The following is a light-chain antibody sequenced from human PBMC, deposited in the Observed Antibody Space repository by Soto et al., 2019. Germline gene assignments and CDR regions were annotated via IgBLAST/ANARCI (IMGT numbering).Light chain of an antibody. CDR2: LNN. V-gene: IGLV1-40*01. Sequence: QSVLTQPPSVSGAPGQRVTISCTVASSNIGADFDVHWYQQLPGRAPRLLVYLNNNRPSGVPDRFSGSRSGTSASLAISGLQPEDEADYYCLSDAGGHLLFGGGTKVTVL. J-gene: IGLJ2*01. CDR1: SSNIGADFD. CDR3: LSDAGGHLL.